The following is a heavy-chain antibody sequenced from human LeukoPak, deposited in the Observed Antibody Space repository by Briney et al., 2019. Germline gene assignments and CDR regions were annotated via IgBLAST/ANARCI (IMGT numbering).Heavy chain of an antibody. D-gene: IGHD2-2*01. V-gene: IGHV4-39*01. Sequence: SETLSLTCTVSGGSISSSSYYWGWIRQPPGKGLEWIGSIYYSGSTYYNPSLKSRVTISVDTSKNQFSLKLSSVTAADTAVDYCSSQSSQLNVVVPGQFDPWGQGTLVTVSS. J-gene: IGHJ5*02. CDR3: SSQSSQLNVVVPGQFDP. CDR1: GGSISSSSYY. CDR2: IYYSGST.